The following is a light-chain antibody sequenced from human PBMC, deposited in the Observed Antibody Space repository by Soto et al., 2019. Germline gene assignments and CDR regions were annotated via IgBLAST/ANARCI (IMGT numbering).Light chain of an antibody. CDR3: SSYTDSSNDV. CDR1: NRDIGAYNL. CDR2: QVT. V-gene: IGLV2-14*01. J-gene: IGLJ1*01. Sequence: QSALTQPASVSGSLGQSITISCTGSNRDIGAYNLVSWYQQYPDTAPKLIIYQVTNRPSGVSNRFSGSRSGNTASLTISGLQAEDEADYYCSSYTDSSNDVFGTGTQLTVL.